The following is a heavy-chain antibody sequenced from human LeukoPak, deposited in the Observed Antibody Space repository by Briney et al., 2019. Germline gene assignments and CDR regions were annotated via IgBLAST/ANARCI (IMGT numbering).Heavy chain of an antibody. D-gene: IGHD3-10*01. Sequence: SETLSLTCAVSGGSISSYYWSWIRQPPGKGLEWIGEINHSGSTNYNPSLKSRVTISVDTSKNQFSLKLSSVTAADTAVYYCARRGGSGSYYNFWYYYYMDVWGKGTTVTISS. V-gene: IGHV4-34*01. J-gene: IGHJ6*03. CDR1: GGSISSYY. CDR2: INHSGST. CDR3: ARRGGSGSYYNFWYYYYMDV.